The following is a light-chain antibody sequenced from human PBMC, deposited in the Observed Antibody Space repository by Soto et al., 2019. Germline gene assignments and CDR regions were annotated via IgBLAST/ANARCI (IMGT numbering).Light chain of an antibody. J-gene: IGLJ3*02. CDR1: SSIGAGFD. V-gene: IGLV1-40*01. CDR2: GNN. Sequence: QSVLTQPPSVSGAPGQRVTISCTGSSSIGAGFDVHWYQQLPGTAPKLLIYGNNQRPSGVPDRFSGSKSGTSASLAISGLQSEDEADYYCAAWDDSLNGWVFGGGTKLTVL. CDR3: AAWDDSLNGWV.